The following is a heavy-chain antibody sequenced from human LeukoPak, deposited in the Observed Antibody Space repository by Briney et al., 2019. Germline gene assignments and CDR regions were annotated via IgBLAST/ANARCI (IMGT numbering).Heavy chain of an antibody. CDR3: ANLDRRLELSAAIDY. CDR1: GFTFSGSA. D-gene: IGHD1-7*01. J-gene: IGHJ4*02. Sequence: PGGSLRLSCAASGFTFSGSAMHWVRQASGKGLEWVGRIRSKANSYATAHAASVKGRFTISRDDSKNTAYLQMNSLRAEDTAVYYCANLDRRLELSAAIDYWGQGTLVTVSS. V-gene: IGHV3-73*01. CDR2: IRSKANSYAT.